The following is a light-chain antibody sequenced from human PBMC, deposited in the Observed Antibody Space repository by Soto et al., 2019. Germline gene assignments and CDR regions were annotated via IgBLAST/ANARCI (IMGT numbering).Light chain of an antibody. CDR2: DAS. Sequence: ITLTQSPATLSLSPGERATLSCRASQSVGSYLAWYQQKPGQAPRLIIYDASNRATGIPARFSGSGSGTDFTLTISSLEPEDFAVYYCQQRHNSITFGQGTRLEI. CDR1: QSVGSY. CDR3: QQRHNSIT. V-gene: IGKV3-11*01. J-gene: IGKJ5*01.